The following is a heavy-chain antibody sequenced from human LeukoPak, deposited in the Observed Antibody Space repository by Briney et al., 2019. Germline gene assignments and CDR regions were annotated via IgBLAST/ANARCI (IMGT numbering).Heavy chain of an antibody. V-gene: IGHV4-39*07. D-gene: IGHD2-15*01. CDR1: GGSISSSSYY. Sequence: SETLSLTCTVSGGSISSSSYYWGWIRHPPGKGLEWIGRIYYSGSTYYNPSLKSRVTISVDTSKNQFSLKLSSVAAADTAVYYCARMIGYCSGGSCRARGWFDPWGQGTLVTVSS. J-gene: IGHJ5*02. CDR3: ARMIGYCSGGSCRARGWFDP. CDR2: IYYSGST.